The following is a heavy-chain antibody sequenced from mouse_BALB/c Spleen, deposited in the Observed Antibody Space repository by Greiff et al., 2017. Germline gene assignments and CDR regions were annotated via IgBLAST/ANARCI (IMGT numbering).Heavy chain of an antibody. CDR1: GYTFTDYA. Sequence: QVQLQQSGAELVRPGVSVKISCKGSGYTFTDYAMHWVKQSHAKSLEWIGVISTYYGDASYNQKFKGKATMTVDKSSSTAYMELARLTSEDSAIYYCARWGYYGSSPAWFAYWGQGTLVTVSA. V-gene: IGHV1S137*01. CDR2: ISTYYGDA. CDR3: ARWGYYGSSPAWFAY. D-gene: IGHD1-1*01. J-gene: IGHJ3*01.